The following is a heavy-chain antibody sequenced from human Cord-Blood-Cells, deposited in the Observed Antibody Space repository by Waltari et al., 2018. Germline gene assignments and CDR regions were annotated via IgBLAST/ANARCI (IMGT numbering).Heavy chain of an antibody. V-gene: IGHV4-30-2*01. CDR2: IYHSGST. Sequence: QLQLQESGSGLVKPSQTLSLTCAVSGGSISSGGYSWSWIRQPPGKGLEWIGYIYHSGSTYDNPSLKSRVTISVDRSKNQFSLKLSSVTAADTAVYYCGRSSGGSCYSDYWGQGTLVTVSS. CDR3: GRSSGGSCYSDY. J-gene: IGHJ4*02. D-gene: IGHD2-15*01. CDR1: GGSISSGGYS.